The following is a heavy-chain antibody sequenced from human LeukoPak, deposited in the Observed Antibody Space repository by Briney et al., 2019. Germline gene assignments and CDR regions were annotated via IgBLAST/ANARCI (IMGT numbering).Heavy chain of an antibody. CDR1: GFTVSSNY. J-gene: IGHJ4*02. V-gene: IGHV3-66*01. D-gene: IGHD3-10*01. CDR3: ARAREGWFGELVNFDY. CDR2: IYSGGST. Sequence: GGSLRLSCAASGFTVSSNYMSWVRQAPGRGLEWVSVIYSGGSTYYADSVKGRFTISRDNSKNTLYLQMNSLRAEDTAVYYCARAREGWFGELVNFDYWGQGTLVTVSS.